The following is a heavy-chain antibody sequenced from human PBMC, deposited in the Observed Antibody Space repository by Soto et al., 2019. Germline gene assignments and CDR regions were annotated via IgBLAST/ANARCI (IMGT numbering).Heavy chain of an antibody. CDR3: AGGGRTIFGDCMDV. CDR2: MNPNSGNT. CDR1: GYTFTSYD. V-gene: IGHV1-8*01. D-gene: IGHD3-3*01. J-gene: IGHJ6*02. Sequence: QVQLVQSGAEVKKPGASVKVSCKASGYTFTSYDINWVRQATGQGLEWMGWMNPNSGNTGYAQKFQGRVTMTRNTSISTAYMALSSLRSEDTAVYYCAGGGRTIFGDCMDVWGQGTTVTVSS.